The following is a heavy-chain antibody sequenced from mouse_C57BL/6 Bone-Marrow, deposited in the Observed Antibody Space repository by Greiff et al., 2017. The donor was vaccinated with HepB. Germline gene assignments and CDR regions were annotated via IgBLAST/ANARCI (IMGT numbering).Heavy chain of an antibody. CDR2: ISSGSSTI. V-gene: IGHV5-17*01. D-gene: IGHD1-1*01. CDR3: ARGPYGSSYWYFDV. J-gene: IGHJ1*03. CDR1: GFTFSDYG. Sequence: EVQLVESGGGLVKPGGSLKLSCAASGFTFSDYGIHWVRQAPEKGLEWVAYISSGSSTIYYADTVKGRFTISRDNAKNTLFLQMTSLRSEDTAMYYCARGPYGSSYWYFDVWGTGTTATVSS.